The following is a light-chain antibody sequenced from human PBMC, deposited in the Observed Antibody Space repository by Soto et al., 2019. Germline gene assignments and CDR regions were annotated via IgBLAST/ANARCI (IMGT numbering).Light chain of an antibody. Sequence: VRQCTSRLSAGTRARVTLGGRMSQGISSYLAWYQQKPGKAPELLIYAASTLQSGVPSRFSGSGSGTDFTLTISSLQPEDFATYYCQQSYITPRTFGQGTQVDIK. V-gene: IGKV1D-8*02. CDR1: QGISSY. J-gene: IGKJ1*01. CDR2: AAS. CDR3: QQSYITPRT.